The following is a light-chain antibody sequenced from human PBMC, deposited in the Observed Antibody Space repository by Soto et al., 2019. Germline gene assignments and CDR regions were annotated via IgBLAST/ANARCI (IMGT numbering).Light chain of an antibody. V-gene: IGLV2-8*01. CDR3: SSYRGYNNYLC. Sequence: QSVLTQPPSASGSPGQSVTISCTGTISDIGGYRYVSWYQQYPGKAPKLIISDVNKRPSGVPDRFSASKSGNTASLTVSGLQAEDEAEYYCSSYRGYNNYLCFGTGTKLTVL. CDR1: ISDIGGYRY. J-gene: IGLJ1*01. CDR2: DVN.